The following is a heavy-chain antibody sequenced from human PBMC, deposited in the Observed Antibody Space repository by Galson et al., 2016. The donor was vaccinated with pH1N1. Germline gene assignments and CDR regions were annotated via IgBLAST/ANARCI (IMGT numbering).Heavy chain of an antibody. CDR1: GFTFNEYG. Sequence: LRLSCAASGFTFNEYGMNWVRQAPGKGLEWVSGVIWNGGSPGDADSVKGRITISRDNAKKSLYLQLNSLRAEDTAVYYCVRKNYGDAFDIWGRGTMVTVSS. V-gene: IGHV3-20*04. CDR2: VIWNGGSP. J-gene: IGHJ3*02. D-gene: IGHD3-10*01. CDR3: VRKNYGDAFDI.